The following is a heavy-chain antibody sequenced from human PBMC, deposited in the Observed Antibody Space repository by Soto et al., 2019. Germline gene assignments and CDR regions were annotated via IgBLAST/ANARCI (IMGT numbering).Heavy chain of an antibody. CDR3: ARLGAYYQSLDP. D-gene: IGHD2-21*01. J-gene: IGHJ5*02. Sequence: SQTLSLTCTVSGGSVISGSYYWSWIRQPPGKGLEWVGYIYYAGTTSYNPSLKSRVTISLDTSKSQFSLRLSSVTAADTAVYYCARLGAYYQSLDPWGPGTLVTVSS. CDR2: IYYAGTT. V-gene: IGHV4-61*01. CDR1: GGSVISGSYY.